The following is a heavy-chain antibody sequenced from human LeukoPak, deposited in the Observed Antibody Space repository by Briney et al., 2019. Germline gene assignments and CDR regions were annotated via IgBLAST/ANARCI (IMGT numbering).Heavy chain of an antibody. Sequence: ASVKVSCKASGYTFISYGISWVRQAPGQGLEWMGWISAYNGNTNYAQKLQGRVTMTTDTSTSTAYMELRSLRSDDTAVYYCASLRYFDWLLSHWGQGTLVTVSS. J-gene: IGHJ4*02. CDR3: ASLRYFDWLLSH. CDR1: GYTFISYG. D-gene: IGHD3-9*01. V-gene: IGHV1-18*01. CDR2: ISAYNGNT.